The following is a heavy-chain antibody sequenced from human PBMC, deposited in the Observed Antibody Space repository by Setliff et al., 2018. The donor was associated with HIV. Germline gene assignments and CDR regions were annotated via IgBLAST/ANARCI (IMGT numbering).Heavy chain of an antibody. Sequence: PSETLSLTCTVSGFSISSDYYGGWIRQPPGKGLEWIGSIYHSGSTYYNPSLQSRVTMAVDTSKNQFSLKLSSVTAADTAVYYCASNGGWTSGRADAFHIWGQGTMVTVSS. CDR1: GFSISSDYY. D-gene: IGHD6-25*01. V-gene: IGHV4-38-2*02. J-gene: IGHJ3*02. CDR2: IYHSGST. CDR3: ASNGGWTSGRADAFHI.